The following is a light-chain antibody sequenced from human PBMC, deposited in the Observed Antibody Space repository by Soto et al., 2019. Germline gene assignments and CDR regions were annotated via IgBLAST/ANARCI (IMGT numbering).Light chain of an antibody. J-gene: IGKJ1*01. CDR3: QQYGSSPWT. CDR2: GAS. Sequence: EIVLTQSPGTLSLSPGERATLSCRASQSVSSSYLAWYQQKPGQAPRLLIYGASSRATDIPDRFSGSGSGKDFTLTSSRLEPEDVAVYYCQQYGSSPWTFGQGTKVEIK. V-gene: IGKV3-20*01. CDR1: QSVSSSY.